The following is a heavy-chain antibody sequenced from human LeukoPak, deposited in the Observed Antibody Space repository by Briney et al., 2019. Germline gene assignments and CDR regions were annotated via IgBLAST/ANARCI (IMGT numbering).Heavy chain of an antibody. CDR3: ARDLVVVVGPTLDY. Sequence: ASVKVSCKASGYIFTRYYIHWVRQAPGQGLEWMGIINSDSGSTTYAQKFQGRVTVTRDTSTSTVYMELRGLKSEDTAMYYCARDLVVVVGPTLDYWGQGTLVTVSS. V-gene: IGHV1-46*01. CDR2: INSDSGST. J-gene: IGHJ4*02. CDR1: GYIFTRYY. D-gene: IGHD2-15*01.